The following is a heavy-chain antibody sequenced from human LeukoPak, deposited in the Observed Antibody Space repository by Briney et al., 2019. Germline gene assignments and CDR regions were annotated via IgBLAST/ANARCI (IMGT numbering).Heavy chain of an antibody. J-gene: IGHJ6*02. CDR1: GFTVSSNY. CDR2: IYSGGST. V-gene: IGHV3-66*01. Sequence: GGSLRLSCAASGFTVSSNYMSWVRQAPGKGLEWVSVIYSGGSTYYADSVKGRFTISRDNSKNTLYLQMNSLRAEDTAVYYCARDHCSSTSCYNSGYYGMDVWGQGTTVIVSS. CDR3: ARDHCSSTSCYNSGYYGMDV. D-gene: IGHD2-2*01.